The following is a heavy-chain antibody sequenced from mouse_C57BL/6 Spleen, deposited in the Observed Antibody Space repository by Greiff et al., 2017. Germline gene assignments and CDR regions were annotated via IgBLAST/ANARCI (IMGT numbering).Heavy chain of an antibody. J-gene: IGHJ4*01. Sequence: VKLMESGAELVKPGASVKMSCKASGYTFTTYPIEWMKQNHGKSLEWIGNFHPYNDDTKYNEKFKGKATLTVEKSSSTVYLELSRLTSDDSAVYYCARGDSSGIYYAMDYWGQGTSVTVSS. CDR1: GYTFTTYP. CDR3: ARGDSSGIYYAMDY. CDR2: FHPYNDDT. D-gene: IGHD3-2*02. V-gene: IGHV1-47*01.